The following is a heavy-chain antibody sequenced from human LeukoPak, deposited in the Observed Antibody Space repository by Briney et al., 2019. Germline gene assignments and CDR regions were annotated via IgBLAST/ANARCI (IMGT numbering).Heavy chain of an antibody. CDR3: ARGKRYNNQSKYRNTYYFDY. D-gene: IGHD2/OR15-2a*01. V-gene: IGHV1-2*02. J-gene: IGHJ4*02. Sequence: ASVKVSCKASGYTFTGYYTHWVRQAPGQGLEWMGWINPNSGGTNYAQKFQGRVTMTRDTSISTAYMELSRLRSDDTAVYYCARGKRYNNQSKYRNTYYFDYWGQGTLVTVSS. CDR1: GYTFTGYY. CDR2: INPNSGGT.